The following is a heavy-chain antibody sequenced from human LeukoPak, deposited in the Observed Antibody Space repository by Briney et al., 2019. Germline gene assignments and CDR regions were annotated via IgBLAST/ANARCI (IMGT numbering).Heavy chain of an antibody. CDR3: ARDWGEYSSSSAFDY. Sequence: PGRSLRLSCAASGFTFSSYAMHWVRQAPGKGLEWVAVISYDGSNKYYADSVKGRFTISRDNSKNTLYLQMNSLRAEDTAVYYCARDWGEYSSSSAFDYWGQGTLVTVSS. V-gene: IGHV3-30-3*01. J-gene: IGHJ4*02. CDR1: GFTFSSYA. D-gene: IGHD6-6*01. CDR2: ISYDGSNK.